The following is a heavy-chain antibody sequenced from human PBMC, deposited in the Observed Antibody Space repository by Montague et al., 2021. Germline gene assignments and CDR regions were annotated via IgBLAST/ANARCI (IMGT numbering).Heavy chain of an antibody. D-gene: IGHD5-24*01. V-gene: IGHV6-1*01. Sequence: CAISGDSVSSNDATWNWIRQSPSRVLGWLGRTYYRSKWYNEYAISVKSRITVNPDTSKNQFSLLLNSVTPEDTAVYYCARGWQKRFDPWGQGTLVTVSS. J-gene: IGHJ5*02. CDR3: ARGWQKRFDP. CDR1: GDSVSSNDAT. CDR2: TYYRSKWYN.